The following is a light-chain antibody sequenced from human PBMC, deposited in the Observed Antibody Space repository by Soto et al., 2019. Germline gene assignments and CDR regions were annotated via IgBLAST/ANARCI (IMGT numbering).Light chain of an antibody. CDR1: QSVSSSS. J-gene: IGKJ1*01. CDR2: DAS. Sequence: EIVLTQSPGTLSLSPGESATLSCRASQSVSSSSLAWYQQKRGQAPRVLIHDASSRATGIPDRFSGSGSGTDFTLTISRLEPEDFAVYYCQQYGSSGTVGQGTKVEI. CDR3: QQYGSSGT. V-gene: IGKV3-20*01.